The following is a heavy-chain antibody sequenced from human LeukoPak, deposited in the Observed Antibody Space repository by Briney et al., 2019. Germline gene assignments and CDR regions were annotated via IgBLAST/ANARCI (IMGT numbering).Heavy chain of an antibody. CDR3: ARAPYSSGWYVVDYFDY. J-gene: IGHJ4*02. Sequence: ASVTVSCKASGGTFSSYAISWVRQAPGQGLEWMGWINPNSGGTNYAQKFQGRVTMTRDTSISTAYMELSRLRSDDTAVYYCARAPYSSGWYVVDYFDYWGQGTLVTVSS. CDR2: INPNSGGT. CDR1: GGTFSSYA. D-gene: IGHD6-19*01. V-gene: IGHV1-2*02.